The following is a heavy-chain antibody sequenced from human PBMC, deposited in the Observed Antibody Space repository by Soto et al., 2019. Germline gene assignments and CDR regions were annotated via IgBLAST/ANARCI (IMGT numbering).Heavy chain of an antibody. CDR1: GVTFSSYT. Sequence: GGSLRLSCTASGVTFSSYTICWVRLAQGKGLEWVSSISGSGGTAYYADSVKGHFTISRDNSKNTLYLQMNSLRAEDTAVYYCATGLHTSTWYDFDFWGLGTLVTVSS. D-gene: IGHD6-13*01. J-gene: IGHJ4*02. CDR3: ATGLHTSTWYDFDF. V-gene: IGHV3-23*01. CDR2: ISGSGGTA.